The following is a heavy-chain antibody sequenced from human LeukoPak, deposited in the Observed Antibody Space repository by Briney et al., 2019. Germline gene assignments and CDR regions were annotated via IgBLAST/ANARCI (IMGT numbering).Heavy chain of an antibody. V-gene: IGHV3-53*01. Sequence: PGGSLRLSCAASGFTVSSNYMSWVRQAPGKGLEWVSVIYSGGSTYYADSVKGRFTISRDNSKNTLYLQMNSLRAEDTAVYYCARSRAPAISRPSPNYYYYYGMDVWGQGTTVTVSS. D-gene: IGHD2-2*01. J-gene: IGHJ6*02. CDR2: IYSGGST. CDR1: GFTVSSNY. CDR3: ARSRAPAISRPSPNYYYYYGMDV.